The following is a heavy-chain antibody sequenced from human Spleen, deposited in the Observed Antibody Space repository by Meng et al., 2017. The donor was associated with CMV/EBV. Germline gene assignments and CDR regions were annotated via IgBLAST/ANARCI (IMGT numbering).Heavy chain of an antibody. Sequence: GESLKISCAASGFTFSSYAMHWVRQAPGKGLEWVAFIRYDGSNKHYADSVKGRFTISRDNSKNTLYLQMNSLRVEDTALYYCARGGNFDFWSGYLDNWGQGTLVTVSS. CDR2: IRYDGSNK. D-gene: IGHD3-3*01. V-gene: IGHV3-30*02. J-gene: IGHJ4*02. CDR1: GFTFSSYA. CDR3: ARGGNFDFWSGYLDN.